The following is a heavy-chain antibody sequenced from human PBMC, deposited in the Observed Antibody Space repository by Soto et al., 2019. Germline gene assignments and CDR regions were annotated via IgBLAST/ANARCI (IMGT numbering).Heavy chain of an antibody. CDR2: IYTDGTT. CDR1: GAPISSGGFY. J-gene: IGHJ4*02. D-gene: IGHD2-15*01. CDR3: AREVRGGFTGIFDQ. Sequence: QVRLQESGPGLVRPSQTLSLTCNVSGAPISSGGFYWSWIRQPAGKGLEWIGRIYTDGTTKYNPSLKSRVTLSLDKSKNQFSLRLSSVTAADTAVYYFAREVRGGFTGIFDQWGRGSRVTVSS. V-gene: IGHV4-61*02.